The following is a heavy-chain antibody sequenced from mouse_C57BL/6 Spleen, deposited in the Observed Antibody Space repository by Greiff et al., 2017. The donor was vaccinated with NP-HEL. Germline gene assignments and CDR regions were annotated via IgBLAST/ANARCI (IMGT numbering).Heavy chain of an antibody. J-gene: IGHJ3*01. V-gene: IGHV14-4*01. CDR1: GFNIKDDY. CDR3: TTSGRFAY. CDR2: IDPENGDT. Sequence: EVQGVESGAELVRPGASVKLSCTASGFNIKDDYMHWVKQRPEQGLEWIGWIDPENGDTEYASKFQGKATITADTSSNTAYLQRSSLTSEDTAVYYCTTSGRFAYWGQGTLVTVSA.